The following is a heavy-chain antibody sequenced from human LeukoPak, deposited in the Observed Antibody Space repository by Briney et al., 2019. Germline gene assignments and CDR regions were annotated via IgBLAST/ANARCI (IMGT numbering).Heavy chain of an antibody. CDR2: INHSGST. CDR3: ARHGGYHSPIDY. CDR1: GASISDSDFF. V-gene: IGHV4-39*01. Sequence: SETLSLTCTVSGASISDSDFFWAWVRQPPGKGLEWIGEINHSGSTNYNPSLKSRVSISVDTSKNQFSLKLSSVTAADTAVYYCARHGGYHSPIDYWGQGTLVTVSS. D-gene: IGHD3-22*01. J-gene: IGHJ4*02.